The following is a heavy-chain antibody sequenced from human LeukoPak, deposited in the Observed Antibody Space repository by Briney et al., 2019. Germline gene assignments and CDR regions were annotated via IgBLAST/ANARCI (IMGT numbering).Heavy chain of an antibody. CDR1: GFTLSSYA. V-gene: IGHV3-33*01. Sequence: GGSLRLSCAASGFTLSSYAMHWVRQAPGKGLEWVAVIWYDGSDKYYADSVKGRFTLSRDNSKNTLYLQMNSLRAEDTAVYYCARVAGSGSYYSATLDYWGQGTLVTVSS. J-gene: IGHJ4*02. CDR2: IWYDGSDK. D-gene: IGHD3-10*01. CDR3: ARVAGSGSYYSATLDY.